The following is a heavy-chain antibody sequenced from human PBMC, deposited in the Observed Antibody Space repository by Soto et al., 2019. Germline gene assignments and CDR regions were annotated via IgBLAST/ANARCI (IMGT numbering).Heavy chain of an antibody. Sequence: EVQLLESGGGLVQPGGSLRLSCAASGFTFSSYAMSWVRQAPGKGLEWVSAISGSGGSTYYADSVKGRFTISRDNSKNALDLQMDCLRGEGTAGEFCGKVCVGAAAKVCYFDYWGQGALGTV. J-gene: IGHJ4*02. V-gene: IGHV3-23*01. CDR1: GFTFSSYA. D-gene: IGHD1-26*01. CDR3: GKVCVGAAAKVCYFDY. CDR2: ISGSGGST.